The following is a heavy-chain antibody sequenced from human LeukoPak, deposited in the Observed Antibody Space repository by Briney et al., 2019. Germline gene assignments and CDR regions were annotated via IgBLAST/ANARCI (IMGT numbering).Heavy chain of an antibody. Sequence: GGSLRLSCAASGFTFSSYAMHWVRQAPGKGVEWVAVISYDGSNKYYADSVKGRFTISRDNSKSTLYLQMTSLRAEDTAVYDCARDQVPAAMLGPDYWGQGTLVTVSS. V-gene: IGHV3-30*04. J-gene: IGHJ4*02. D-gene: IGHD2-2*01. CDR1: GFTFSSYA. CDR2: ISYDGSNK. CDR3: ARDQVPAAMLGPDY.